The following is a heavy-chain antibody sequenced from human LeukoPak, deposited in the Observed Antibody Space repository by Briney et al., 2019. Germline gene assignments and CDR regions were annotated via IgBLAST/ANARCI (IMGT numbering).Heavy chain of an antibody. J-gene: IGHJ5*02. CDR1: GYTFTGYY. D-gene: IGHD4-17*01. CDR2: INPNSGGT. CDR3: ARTANYGDYTDNWFDP. V-gene: IGHV1-2*02. Sequence: ASVKVSCKASGYTFTGYYMHWVRQAPGQGLEWMGWINPNSGGTNYAQKFQGRVTMTRDTSIITAYMELSRLRSDDTAVYYCARTANYGDYTDNWFDPWGQGTLVTVSS.